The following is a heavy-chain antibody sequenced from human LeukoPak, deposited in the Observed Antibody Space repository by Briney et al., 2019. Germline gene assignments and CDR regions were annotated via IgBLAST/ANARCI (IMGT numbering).Heavy chain of an antibody. D-gene: IGHD3-3*01. Sequence: GGSLRLSCAASGFTFSSYWMSWVRQAPGKGLEWVANIKQDGSEKYYVDSVKGRLTISRDNAKNSLYLQMNSLRAEDTAVYYCARMSYDFWSGYYSPYYYYGMDVWGQGTTVTVSS. CDR2: IKQDGSEK. CDR3: ARMSYDFWSGYYSPYYYYGMDV. CDR1: GFTFSSYW. V-gene: IGHV3-7*01. J-gene: IGHJ6*02.